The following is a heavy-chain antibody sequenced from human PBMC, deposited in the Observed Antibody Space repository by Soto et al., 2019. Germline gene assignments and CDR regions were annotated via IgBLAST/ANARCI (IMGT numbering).Heavy chain of an antibody. Sequence: GASVKVSFKASGGTFSSYAISWVRQAPGQGLEWMGGIIPIFGTANYAQKFQGRVTITADKSTSTAYMELSSLRSEDTAVYYCARDARSGSYNWFDPWGQGTLVTVSS. D-gene: IGHD1-26*01. CDR1: GGTFSSYA. J-gene: IGHJ5*02. CDR2: IIPIFGTA. CDR3: ARDARSGSYNWFDP. V-gene: IGHV1-69*06.